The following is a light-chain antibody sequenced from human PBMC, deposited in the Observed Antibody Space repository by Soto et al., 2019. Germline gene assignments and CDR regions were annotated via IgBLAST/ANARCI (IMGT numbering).Light chain of an antibody. J-gene: IGKJ1*01. V-gene: IGKV3-20*01. CDR1: QSVSNNY. CDR3: QQYGSSST. CDR2: GAS. Sequence: VLTLSAGAVSLSTGERATLSCRASQSVSNNYLACYQQKPRQAPRLLIYGASNRATGIPDRFSGSGSGTDFTLTISRLEHEDLAVYYCQQYGSSSTFGQGTKVDIK.